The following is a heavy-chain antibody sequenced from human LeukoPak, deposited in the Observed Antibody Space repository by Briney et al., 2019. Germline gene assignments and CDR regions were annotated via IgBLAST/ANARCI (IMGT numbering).Heavy chain of an antibody. D-gene: IGHD3-3*01. J-gene: IGHJ6*02. V-gene: IGHV1-46*01. Sequence: GASVKVSCKASGYTFTSYYMHWVRQAPGQGLEWMGIINPSGGSTSYAQKFQGRVTMTRDTSTSTVYMELSSLRSEDTAVYYCARSDDVGDYDFWSGYKGHYYYGMDVWGQGTTVTVSS. CDR2: INPSGGST. CDR3: ARSDDVGDYDFWSGYKGHYYYGMDV. CDR1: GYTFTSYY.